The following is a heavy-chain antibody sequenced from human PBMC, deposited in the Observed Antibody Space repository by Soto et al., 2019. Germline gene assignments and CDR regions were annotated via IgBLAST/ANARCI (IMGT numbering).Heavy chain of an antibody. CDR3: ARSIGGSSYYPPDY. V-gene: IGHV3-30*03. Sequence: VQLLESGGGVVQPGGSLRLSCAASGFTFSGYGMHWVRQSPGEGLEWVAILANDGSYQYYAESVKGRFTISRDNSKNTLYLQMDSLRPEDTAVYYCARSIGGSSYYPPDYWGQGTLVTVSS. CDR2: LANDGSYQ. J-gene: IGHJ4*02. CDR1: GFTFSGYG. D-gene: IGHD2-15*01.